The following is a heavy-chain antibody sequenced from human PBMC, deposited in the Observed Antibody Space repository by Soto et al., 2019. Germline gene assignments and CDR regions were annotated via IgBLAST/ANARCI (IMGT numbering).Heavy chain of an antibody. Sequence: QVQLQQWGAGLLKPSETLSLTCAVYGGSFSGYYWSWIRQPPGKGLEWIGEINHSGSTNYNPSLKSRVTISVDTSKNQFSLQLSSVTAADTAVYYCARNGRTPCWNFDLWGRGTRVTVSS. D-gene: IGHD1-7*01. J-gene: IGHJ2*01. CDR2: INHSGST. CDR3: ARNGRTPCWNFDL. CDR1: GGSFSGYY. V-gene: IGHV4-34*01.